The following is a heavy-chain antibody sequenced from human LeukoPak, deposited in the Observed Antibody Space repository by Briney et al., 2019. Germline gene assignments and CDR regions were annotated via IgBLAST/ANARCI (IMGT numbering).Heavy chain of an antibody. J-gene: IGHJ4*02. D-gene: IGHD3-10*01. CDR2: IIPIFGTA. CDR1: GGTFSSYA. V-gene: IGHV1-69*05. CDR3: ARDVRRGPLEELDY. Sequence: ASVKVSCKASGGTFSSYAISWVRQAPGQGLEWMGRIIPIFGTANYAQKFQGRVTITTDESTSTAYMELSSLRSEDTAVYYCARDVRRGPLEELDYWGPGTLVTVSS.